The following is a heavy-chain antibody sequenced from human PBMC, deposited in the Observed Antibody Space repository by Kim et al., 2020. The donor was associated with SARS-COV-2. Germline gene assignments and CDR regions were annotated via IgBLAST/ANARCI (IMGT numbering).Heavy chain of an antibody. CDR1: GFTFADSV. J-gene: IGHJ4*02. V-gene: IGHV3-43*02. Sequence: GGSLRLSCAASGFTFADSVMHWVRQAPGKGLEWVALVSGGGGTTYYADSVKGRFTISRDNSKHSLYLQMNSLRTDDTAFYYCSKASGWLPRYWSQGTLVTVS. CDR2: VSGGGGTT. CDR3: SKASGWLPRY. D-gene: IGHD6-19*01.